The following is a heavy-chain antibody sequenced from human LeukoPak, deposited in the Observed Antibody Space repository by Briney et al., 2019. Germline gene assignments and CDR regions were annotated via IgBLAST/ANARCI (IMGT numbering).Heavy chain of an antibody. CDR3: ARAYYGSGSYQSF. D-gene: IGHD3-10*01. Sequence: GGSLRLSCVASGFTFSRYWMHWVRHAPGKGLEWVANIKQDGSEKYYVDSVKGRFTISRDNAKNSLYLQMNSLRAEDTAVYYCARAYYGSGSYQSFWGQGTLVTVSS. CDR1: GFTFSRYW. CDR2: IKQDGSEK. V-gene: IGHV3-7*01. J-gene: IGHJ4*02.